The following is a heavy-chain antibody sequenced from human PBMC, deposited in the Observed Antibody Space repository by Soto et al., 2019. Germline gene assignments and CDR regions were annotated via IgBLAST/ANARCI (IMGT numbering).Heavy chain of an antibody. J-gene: IGHJ4*02. CDR2: INHSGST. V-gene: IGHV4-34*01. CDR3: ARGRGLLWFGEKLFDY. CDR1: GGSFSGYY. D-gene: IGHD3-10*01. Sequence: QVQLQQWGAGLLKPSETLSLTCAVYGGSFSGYYWSWIRQPPGKGLEWIGEINHSGSTNYNPSLKSRVTIAVDTSKNQFSLKLSSVTAADTAVYYCARGRGLLWFGEKLFDYWGQGTLVTVSS.